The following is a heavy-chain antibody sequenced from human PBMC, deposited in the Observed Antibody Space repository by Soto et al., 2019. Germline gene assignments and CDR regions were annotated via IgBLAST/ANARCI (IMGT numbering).Heavy chain of an antibody. CDR1: GYTFSNFW. D-gene: IGHD6-13*01. J-gene: IGHJ4*02. CDR3: ARSPRSSPYFGH. Sequence: PWQSVKVSCXCSGYTFSNFWGGWVRQLPGQGLEWMGIIYPGDHETRYSPSFHGKVTISAEKSINTAYLQWNSLEASDSAFYFCARSPRSSPYFGHWGQGALGTVSS. V-gene: IGHV5-51*01. CDR2: IYPGDHET.